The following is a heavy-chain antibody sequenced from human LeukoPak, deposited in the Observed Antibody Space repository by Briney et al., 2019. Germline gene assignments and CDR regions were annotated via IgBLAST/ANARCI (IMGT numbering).Heavy chain of an antibody. CDR2: ISSSSSYI. J-gene: IGHJ4*02. V-gene: IGHV3-21*01. Sequence: GGSLRLSGAASGFTFSSYSMNWVRQAPGKGLEWVSSISSSSSYIYYADSVKGRFTISRDNAKNSLYLQMNSLRAEDTAVYYCARDRSSGSYPDYFDYWGQGTLVTVSS. CDR1: GFTFSSYS. CDR3: ARDRSSGSYPDYFDY. D-gene: IGHD3-10*01.